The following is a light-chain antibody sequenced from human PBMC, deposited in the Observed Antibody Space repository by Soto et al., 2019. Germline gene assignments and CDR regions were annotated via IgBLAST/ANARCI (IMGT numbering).Light chain of an antibody. J-gene: IGKJ3*01. V-gene: IGKV3-15*01. CDR3: QQYNNGPSFT. CDR1: QSVSSN. CDR2: GAS. Sequence: EIVMTQSPATLSVSPGERATLSCRASQSVSSNLAWYQQKPGQAPRLLIYGASTRATGIPARFSGSGSGTEFTLTISSLQSEDFAGYYCQQYNNGPSFTCGPGTKVDIK.